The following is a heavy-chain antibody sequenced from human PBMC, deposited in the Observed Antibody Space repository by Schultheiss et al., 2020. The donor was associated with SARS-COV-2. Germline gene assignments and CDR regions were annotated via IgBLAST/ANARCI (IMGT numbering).Heavy chain of an antibody. CDR2: IYYSGST. V-gene: IGHV4-31*03. Sequence: SETLSLTCTVSGGSISSGGYYWSWIRQHPGKGLEWIGHIYYSGSTYYNPSLKSRVTISVDTSKNQFSLKLSSVTAADTAVYYCARVVHYYYDSSRYASYPDYWGQGTLVTVSS. J-gene: IGHJ4*02. CDR3: ARVVHYYYDSSRYASYPDY. CDR1: GGSISSGGYY. D-gene: IGHD3-22*01.